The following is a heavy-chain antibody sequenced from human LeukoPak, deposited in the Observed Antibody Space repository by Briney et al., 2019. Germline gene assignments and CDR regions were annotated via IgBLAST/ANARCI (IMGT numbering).Heavy chain of an antibody. CDR2: LSGTGGTT. V-gene: IGHV3-23*01. CDR1: GFTFSNYS. Sequence: GGSLRLSCAASGFTFSNYSMSWVRQAPGKGLEWVSTLSGTGGTTYYADSVKGRFTISRDNSKNTLFLQFNSLRADDTAVYYCAKGRGTTVTAAANYWGQGTLVTVSS. D-gene: IGHD4-17*01. J-gene: IGHJ4*02. CDR3: AKGRGTTVTAAANY.